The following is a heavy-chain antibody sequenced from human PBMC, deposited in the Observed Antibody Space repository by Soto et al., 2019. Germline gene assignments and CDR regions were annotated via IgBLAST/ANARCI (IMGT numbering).Heavy chain of an antibody. CDR3: AKDQSASSNSYHAMDV. J-gene: IGHJ6*02. CDR2: ISFDGATK. Sequence: QEQLVESGGGVVQPGRPLRLSCAASEFTFSPYPMHWARQAPGKGLEWVAVISFDGATKYYADSVKGRFAISRDNSMNTLYLQMNSLRTEDTAVYYCAKDQSASSNSYHAMDVWGPGTTVTVSS. D-gene: IGHD6-6*01. CDR1: EFTFSPYP. V-gene: IGHV3-30*09.